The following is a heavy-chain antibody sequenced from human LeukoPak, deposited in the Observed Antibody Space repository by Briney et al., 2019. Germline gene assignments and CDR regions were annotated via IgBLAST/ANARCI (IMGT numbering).Heavy chain of an antibody. D-gene: IGHD1-26*01. CDR3: ARGRVGARAYYYYYYMDV. Sequence: GSVKVSCKASGYTFTSYDINWVRQATGQGLEWMGWMNPNSGNTGYAQKFQGRVTMTRNTSISTAYMELSSLRSEDTAVYYCARGRVGARAYYYYYYMDVWGKGTTVTISS. CDR2: MNPNSGNT. CDR1: GYTFTSYD. J-gene: IGHJ6*03. V-gene: IGHV1-8*02.